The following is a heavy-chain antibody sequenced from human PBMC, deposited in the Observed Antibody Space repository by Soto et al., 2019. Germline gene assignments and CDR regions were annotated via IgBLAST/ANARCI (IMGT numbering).Heavy chain of an antibody. CDR2: IYHSGSA. Sequence: SETLSLTCTVSGGSISSGDYYWSWIRQPPGKGLEWIGDIYHSGSAFYTPSLKSRVTLSLDESKNQFSLKLDSVTAADTAIYYCVRSVILSGGSYKGLIRLHYFDTWGPGTLVTVSS. CDR1: GGSISSGDYY. V-gene: IGHV4-30-4*01. D-gene: IGHD3-3*01. J-gene: IGHJ4*02. CDR3: VRSVILSGGSYKGLIRLHYFDT.